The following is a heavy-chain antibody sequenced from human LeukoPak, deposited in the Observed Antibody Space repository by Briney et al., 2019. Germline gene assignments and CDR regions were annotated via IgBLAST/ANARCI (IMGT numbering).Heavy chain of an antibody. CDR2: IYYSGNT. D-gene: IGHD3-10*01. J-gene: IGHJ4*02. CDR3: AREGRGSGSLYYFDY. V-gene: IGHV4-31*03. Sequence: SETLFLTCTVSGGSISGGSYYWTWIRQHPGKGLEWIGYIYYSGNTYYNPSLKSRVSMSLGTSKNQFSLKLSSVTAADTAVYYCAREGRGSGSLYYFDYWGQGTLVTVSS. CDR1: GGSISGGSYY.